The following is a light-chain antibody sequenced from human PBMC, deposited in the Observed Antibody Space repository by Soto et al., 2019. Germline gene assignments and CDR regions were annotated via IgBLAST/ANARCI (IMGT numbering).Light chain of an antibody. Sequence: QSVLTQPPSVSGAPGQRVTISCTGSSSNIGAGYYVQWYQQLPGTAPQLLIYGNNNRPSGVPDRFSGSNSGTSASLAITGLQAEDEAEYYCQSYDSSRSGWVFGGGTKLTVL. CDR3: QSYDSSRSGWV. J-gene: IGLJ3*02. V-gene: IGLV1-40*01. CDR2: GNN. CDR1: SSNIGAGYY.